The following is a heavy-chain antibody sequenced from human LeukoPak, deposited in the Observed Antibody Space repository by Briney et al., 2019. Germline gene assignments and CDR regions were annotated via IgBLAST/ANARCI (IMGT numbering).Heavy chain of an antibody. CDR1: RFGFSSYG. CDR2: ISGDGGTT. J-gene: IGHJ3*02. V-gene: IGHV3-23*01. D-gene: IGHD5-24*01. CDR3: AKIRDRTATDIIRRPFDI. Sequence: GSLRLSPEASRFGFSSYGMSSASQAPGKGQELASSISGDGGTTYYAASVKCRFTISRDESKNALYLRISSLRVEDTALYYCAKIRDRTATDIIRRPFDIWGQGTMVTVSS.